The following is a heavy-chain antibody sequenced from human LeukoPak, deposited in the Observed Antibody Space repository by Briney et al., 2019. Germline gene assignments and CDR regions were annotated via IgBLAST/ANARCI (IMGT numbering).Heavy chain of an antibody. J-gene: IGHJ6*03. D-gene: IGHD3-10*01. CDR1: GFTFSSHW. CDR2: INSDGSTT. Sequence: GGSLRLSCTASGFTFSSHWMHWVRHAPGKGLVWVSRINSDGSTTNYADSVKGRFTISRDNAKNTLYLQMNSLRAEDTAIYYCARSGGKAYYMDVWGKGTTVTVAS. CDR3: ARSGGKAYYMDV. V-gene: IGHV3-74*01.